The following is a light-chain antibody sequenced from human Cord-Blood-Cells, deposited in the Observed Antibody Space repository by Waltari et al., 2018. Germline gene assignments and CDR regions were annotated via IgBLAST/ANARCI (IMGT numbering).Light chain of an antibody. J-gene: IGKJ2*03. CDR1: QSFSSSY. Sequence: EIVLTQSPGTLSLSPGEGATLSCRASQSFSSSYLAWYQQKPGQSPRLLIYGASSRATGIPDRFSGSGSVTDFTLTISRLEPEDFAVYYCQQYGSSPPYSFGQGTKLEIK. CDR2: GAS. V-gene: IGKV3-20*01. CDR3: QQYGSSPPYS.